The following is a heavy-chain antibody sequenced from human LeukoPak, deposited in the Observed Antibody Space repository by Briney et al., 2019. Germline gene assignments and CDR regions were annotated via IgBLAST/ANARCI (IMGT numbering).Heavy chain of an antibody. Sequence: GGSLRLSCAASGFTFSTYSMTWVRQAPGKGLEWVSYIGVGSTTIYYTDSVKGRFTISRDNAKNSLYLQMNSLRAEDTAVYYCARDFRPNWGHDAFDIWGQGTMVTVSS. V-gene: IGHV3-48*01. CDR2: IGVGSTTI. D-gene: IGHD7-27*01. J-gene: IGHJ3*02. CDR1: GFTFSTYS. CDR3: ARDFRPNWGHDAFDI.